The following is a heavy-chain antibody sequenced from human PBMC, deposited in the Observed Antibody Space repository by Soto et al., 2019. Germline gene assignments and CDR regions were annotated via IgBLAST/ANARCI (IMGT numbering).Heavy chain of an antibody. Sequence: PPETLSLTCTVSGGCLGSYAWSWIRQSPGQGLEWLGFFYHGGSTDYNPSLKSRVTISVDRSKNQFSLKLSSVTAADTAVYYCAREGYSGYDRGNWFDPWGQGTLVTVS. CDR2: FYHGGST. CDR3: AREGYSGYDRGNWFDP. CDR1: GGCLGSYA. V-gene: IGHV4-59*12. D-gene: IGHD5-12*01. J-gene: IGHJ5*02.